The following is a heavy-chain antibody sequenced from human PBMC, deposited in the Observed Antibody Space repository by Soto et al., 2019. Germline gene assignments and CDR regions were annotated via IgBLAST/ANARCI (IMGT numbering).Heavy chain of an antibody. J-gene: IGHJ4*02. CDR3: ASATTIAVAGKET. CDR2: ISFYNGHT. V-gene: IGHV1-18*01. Sequence: QVQLVQSGGEVKKPGASVKVSCKASGDTVTEYGISWVRQAPGQGLEWLGWISFYNGHTNYALKFQDRITFTTDTSTSTASMELRSLTSADTAVYYCASATTIAVAGKETWGQGTLVTVSS. D-gene: IGHD6-19*01. CDR1: GDTVTEYG.